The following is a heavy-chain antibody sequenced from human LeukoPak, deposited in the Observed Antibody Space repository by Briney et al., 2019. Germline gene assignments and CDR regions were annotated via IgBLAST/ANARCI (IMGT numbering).Heavy chain of an antibody. CDR1: GFIFSTYS. J-gene: IGHJ4*02. Sequence: GGSLRLSCAASGFIFSTYSMNWVRQAPGKGLEWVSSISSGSGYIYYADSVKGRFTISRDNAKNSLYLQMNSLRAEDTAVYYCAREMRGYSYGIDYWGRGTLVTVSS. CDR3: AREMRGYSYGIDY. D-gene: IGHD5-18*01. CDR2: ISSGSGYI. V-gene: IGHV3-21*01.